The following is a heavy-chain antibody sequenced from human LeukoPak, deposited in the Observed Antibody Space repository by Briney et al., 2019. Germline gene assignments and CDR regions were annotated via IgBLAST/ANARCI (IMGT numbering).Heavy chain of an antibody. CDR3: ARSVVVPAAIFYYYYGMDV. J-gene: IGHJ6*02. CDR2: ISGDGSNT. D-gene: IGHD2-2*02. CDR1: GFTFTSYY. V-gene: IGHV3-74*01. Sequence: GGSLRLSCAASGFTFTSYYMHWVRQAPGKGLVWVSRISGDGSNTIYADSVKGRFTISRDNAKNSLYLQMNSLRAEDTAVYYCARSVVVPAAIFYYYYGMDVWGQGTTVTVSS.